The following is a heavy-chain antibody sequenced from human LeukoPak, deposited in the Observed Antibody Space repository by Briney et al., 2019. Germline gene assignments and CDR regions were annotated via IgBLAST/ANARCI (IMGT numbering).Heavy chain of an antibody. CDR3: ARPKVGATGFDY. CDR2: ISAYNGNT. J-gene: IGHJ4*02. CDR1: GYTFTGYY. Sequence: ASVKVSCKASGYTFTGYYMHWVRQAPGQGFEWMGWISAYNGNTNYAQKLQGRVTMTTDTSTSTAYMELRSLRSDDTAVYYCARPKVGATGFDYWGQGTLVTVSS. V-gene: IGHV1-18*04. D-gene: IGHD1-26*01.